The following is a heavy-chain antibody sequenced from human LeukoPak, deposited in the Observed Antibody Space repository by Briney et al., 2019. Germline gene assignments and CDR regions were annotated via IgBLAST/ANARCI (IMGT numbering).Heavy chain of an antibody. D-gene: IGHD5-12*01. V-gene: IGHV3-23*01. CDR1: GFTLSSYA. CDR3: AKDRDIVPTISAY. Sequence: RPGGSLRLSCAASGFTLSSYAMSWVRQAPGKGLEWVSGISGSGGSTYYADSVKGRFTISRDTSKNTLYLQMNSLRAEDTAIYYCAKDRDIVPTISAYWGQGTLVTVSS. CDR2: ISGSGGST. J-gene: IGHJ4*02.